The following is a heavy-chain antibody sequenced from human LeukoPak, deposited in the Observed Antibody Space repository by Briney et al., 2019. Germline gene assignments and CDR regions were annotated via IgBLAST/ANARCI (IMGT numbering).Heavy chain of an antibody. V-gene: IGHV4-4*02. CDR2: IYHSGST. CDR3: ARHRKFRGNPSIAAADYFDY. CDR1: GGSISSSNW. J-gene: IGHJ4*02. Sequence: SETLSLTCAVSGGSISSSNWWSWVRQPPGKGLEWIGEIYHSGSTNYNPSLKSRVTISVDTSKNQFSLKLSSVTAADTAVYYCARHRKFRGNPSIAAADYFDYWGQGTLVTVSS. D-gene: IGHD6-13*01.